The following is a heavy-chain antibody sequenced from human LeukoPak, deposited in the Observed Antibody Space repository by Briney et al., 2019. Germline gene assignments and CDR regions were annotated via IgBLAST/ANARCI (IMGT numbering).Heavy chain of an antibody. V-gene: IGHV3-30*02. CDR2: IRYYGSNK. Sequence: AGGSLRLSCAASGLTFCSYGVQWVRQAPGKGVEWVAFIRYYGSNKYYADSVKGGFTISRDNSKNTRYLQMNSLRTEDTAVYYCAKTMSPYYYDSSGFWGQGTLVTVSS. CDR3: AKTMSPYYYDSSGF. J-gene: IGHJ4*02. CDR1: GLTFCSYG. D-gene: IGHD3-22*01.